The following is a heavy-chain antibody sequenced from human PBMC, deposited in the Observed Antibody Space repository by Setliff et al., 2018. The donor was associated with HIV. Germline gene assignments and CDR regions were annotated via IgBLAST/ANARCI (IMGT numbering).Heavy chain of an antibody. CDR3: TRDWRYKAFDY. Sequence: GGSLRLSCAASGFIFSGYWMTWIRQAPGKGLEWVSAISGSGGSTYYVDSVKGRFTISRDNAKNTLYLQMNSLRAEDTAVYYCTRDWRYKAFDYWGQGTLVTVSS. D-gene: IGHD2-2*02. CDR1: GFIFSGYW. V-gene: IGHV3-23*01. J-gene: IGHJ4*02. CDR2: ISGSGGST.